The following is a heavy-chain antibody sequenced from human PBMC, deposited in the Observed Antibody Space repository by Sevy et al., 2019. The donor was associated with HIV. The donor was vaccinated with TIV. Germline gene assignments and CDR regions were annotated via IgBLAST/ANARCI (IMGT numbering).Heavy chain of an antibody. CDR3: AKNRPPGGSLFSRHGMDV. Sequence: GGSLRLSCAASGFTFSTYDIHWVRQAPGKGLEWVAIISHDGSYRYYADSVRGRFSMSRDNSKNTVYLQMSGLSAEDTAVYYWAKNRPPGGSLFSRHGMDVWGRGTTVTVSS. J-gene: IGHJ6*02. CDR1: GFTFSTYD. V-gene: IGHV3-30*18. CDR2: ISHDGSYR. D-gene: IGHD3-16*01.